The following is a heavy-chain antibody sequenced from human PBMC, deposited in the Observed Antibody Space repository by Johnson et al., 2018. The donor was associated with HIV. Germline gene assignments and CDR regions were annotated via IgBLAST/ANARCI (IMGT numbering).Heavy chain of an antibody. Sequence: QVQLVESGGGVVRPGRSLRLSCAASGFTFNSYAMHWVRQAPGKGLEWVAVISYDGSNKYYVDSVKGRFTISRDNSNNTLYLLMNSLRGEDTAVYSCARGRSSSSTAAFDIWGQGTVVTVSS. CDR1: GFTFNSYA. V-gene: IGHV3-30*14. D-gene: IGHD6-6*01. CDR3: ARGRSSSSTAAFDI. J-gene: IGHJ3*02. CDR2: ISYDGSNK.